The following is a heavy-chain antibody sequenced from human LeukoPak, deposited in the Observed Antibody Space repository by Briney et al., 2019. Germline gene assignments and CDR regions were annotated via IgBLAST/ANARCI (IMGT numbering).Heavy chain of an antibody. CDR3: AKWGDYDVLTGYYVPDY. CDR2: ILGSGGST. D-gene: IGHD3-9*01. Sequence: GASLRLSCAASGFTLSNYAMSWVRQAPGKGLEWVSAILGSGGSTYYADSVKGRFTVSRDNSKSTLYLQMNSLRAEDTALYYCAKWGDYDVLTGYYVPDYWGQGTLVTVSS. J-gene: IGHJ4*02. CDR1: GFTLSNYA. V-gene: IGHV3-23*01.